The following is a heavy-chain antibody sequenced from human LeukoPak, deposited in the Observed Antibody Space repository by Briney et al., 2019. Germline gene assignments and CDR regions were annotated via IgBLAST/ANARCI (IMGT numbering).Heavy chain of an antibody. CDR3: ARGSRVRTYYYYYMDV. CDR1: GYSISSGYY. V-gene: IGHV4-38-2*02. J-gene: IGHJ6*03. CDR2: IYHSGST. D-gene: IGHD2-2*01. Sequence: SETLSLTCTVSGYSISSGYYWGWIRQPPGKGLEWIGTIYHSGSTNYNPSLKSRVTISVDTSKNQFSLKLSSVTAADTAVYYCARGSRVRTYYYYYMDVWGKGTTVTVSS.